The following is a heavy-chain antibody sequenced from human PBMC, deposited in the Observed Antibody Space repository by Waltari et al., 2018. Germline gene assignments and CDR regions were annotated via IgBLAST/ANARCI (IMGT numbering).Heavy chain of an antibody. D-gene: IGHD1-26*01. V-gene: IGHV3-21*01. CDR1: GFTFSSYS. J-gene: IGHJ3*02. CDR3: ATDSGSRDDAFDI. Sequence: EVQLVESGGGLVKPGGSLRLSCAASGFTFSSYSMNWVRQAPGKGLEWVYSISSSSYIYYADSVKGRFTISRDNAKNSLYLQMNSLRAEDTAVYYCATDSGSRDDAFDIWGQGTMVTVSS. CDR2: ISSSSYI.